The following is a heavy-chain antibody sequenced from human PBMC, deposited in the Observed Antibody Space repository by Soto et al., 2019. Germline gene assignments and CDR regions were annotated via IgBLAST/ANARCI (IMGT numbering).Heavy chain of an antibody. CDR3: AKDASQLDY. CDR1: GFTFSSYG. V-gene: IGHV3-30*18. Sequence: QVQLVESGGGVVQPGRSLRLSCAASGFTFSSYGMHWVRKAPGKGLEWVAVISYDGSNKYYADSVKGRFTISRDNSKNTLYLQMNSLRAEDTAVYYCAKDASQLDYWGQGTLVTVSS. J-gene: IGHJ4*02. CDR2: ISYDGSNK.